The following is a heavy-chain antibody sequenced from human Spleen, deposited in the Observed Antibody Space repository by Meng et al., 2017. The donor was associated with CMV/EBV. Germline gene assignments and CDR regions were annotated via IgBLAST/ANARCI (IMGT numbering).Heavy chain of an antibody. Sequence: FSLTTSGGGVGWIRQPPGKALAWLALIYWNDDKRYSPSLKSRLTITKDTSKNQVVLTITNLDPVDTATYYCVHSRGFWSGYYTAFDYWGQGTLVTVSS. V-gene: IGHV2-5*01. CDR3: VHSRGFWSGYYTAFDY. J-gene: IGHJ4*02. CDR1: FSLTTSGGG. CDR2: IYWNDDK. D-gene: IGHD3-3*01.